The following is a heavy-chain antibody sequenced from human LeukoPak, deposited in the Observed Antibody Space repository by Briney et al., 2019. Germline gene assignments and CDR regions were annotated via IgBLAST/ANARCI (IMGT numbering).Heavy chain of an antibody. CDR1: GFTFSSYA. J-gene: IGHJ4*02. CDR2: NSGSGGST. V-gene: IGHV3-23*01. CDR3: AKAPRRYGYPFDY. Sequence: GGSLRLSCAASGFTFSSYAMSWVRQAPGKGLEWVSANSGSGGSTYYADSVKGRFTISRGNSKNTLYLQMNSLRAEDTAVYYCAKAPRRYGYPFDYWGQGTLVTVSS. D-gene: IGHD5-18*01.